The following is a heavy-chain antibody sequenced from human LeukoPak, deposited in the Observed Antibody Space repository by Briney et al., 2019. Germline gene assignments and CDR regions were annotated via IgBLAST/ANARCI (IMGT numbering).Heavy chain of an antibody. CDR2: IRYDGSLK. CDR3: AELGITMIGGV. Sequence: PGGSLRLSCVVSGFTFVSHGMHWVRQAPGKGLEWVAFIRYDGSLKYYADSVKGRFTISRDNAKNSLYLQMNSLRAEDTAVYYCAELGITMIGGVWGKGTTVTISS. J-gene: IGHJ6*04. D-gene: IGHD3-10*02. V-gene: IGHV3-30*02. CDR1: GFTFVSHG.